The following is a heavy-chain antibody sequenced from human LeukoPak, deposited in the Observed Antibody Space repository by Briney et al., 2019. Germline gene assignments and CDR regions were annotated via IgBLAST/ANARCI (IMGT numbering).Heavy chain of an antibody. CDR1: GYTFTSYD. V-gene: IGHV1-8*02. Sequence: ASVKVSCKASGYTFTSYDINWVRQATGQGLEWMGWMNPNSGNTGYAQKLQGRVTMTTDTSTSTAYMELRSLRSDDTAVYYCARDFDWFDPWGRGTLVTVSS. CDR2: MNPNSGNT. CDR3: ARDFDWFDP. D-gene: IGHD3-9*01. J-gene: IGHJ5*02.